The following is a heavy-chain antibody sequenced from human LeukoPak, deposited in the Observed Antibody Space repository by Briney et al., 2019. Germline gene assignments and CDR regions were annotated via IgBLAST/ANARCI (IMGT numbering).Heavy chain of an antibody. J-gene: IGHJ4*02. Sequence: SETLSLTCTLSGGSISSGDYYWSWIRQPPGKGLEWIGYIYYSGSTYYNPSLKSRVTISVDTSKNQFSLKLSSVTAADTAVYYCARVPVGILRFDYWGQGTLVTVSS. D-gene: IGHD4-17*01. CDR2: IYYSGST. CDR3: ARVPVGILRFDY. CDR1: GGSISSGDYY. V-gene: IGHV4-30-4*08.